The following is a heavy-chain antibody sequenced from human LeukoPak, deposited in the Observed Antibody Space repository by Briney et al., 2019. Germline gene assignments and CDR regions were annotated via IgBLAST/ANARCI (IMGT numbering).Heavy chain of an antibody. CDR3: AKAKTIVGTFGFDY. J-gene: IGHJ4*02. Sequence: GASVNVSCKASGYTFTDYYMHWVRQAPGQGLEWVGRINPNSGGTNYAQKFQGRVTMTRDTSISTAYMELTRLTSDDTAVYYCAKAKTIVGTFGFDYRGQGTLVTVSS. CDR2: INPNSGGT. D-gene: IGHD2/OR15-2a*01. CDR1: GYTFTDYY. V-gene: IGHV1-2*06.